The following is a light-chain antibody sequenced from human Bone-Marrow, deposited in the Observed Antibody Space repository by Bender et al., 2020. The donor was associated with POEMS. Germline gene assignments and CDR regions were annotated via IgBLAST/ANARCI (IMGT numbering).Light chain of an antibody. CDR3: QSYDSDLDGWV. CDR1: ISNIGAGFG. V-gene: IGLV1-40*01. CDR2: ANI. Sequence: QSVLTQPPSVSGAPGQRVTISCTGSISNIGAGFGVNWYQHLPGTAPKLLIYANINRPSEIPDRFSGSQSGTSASLAITGLQSGDKAAYFCQSYDSDLDGWVFGGGTKLTVL. J-gene: IGLJ3*02.